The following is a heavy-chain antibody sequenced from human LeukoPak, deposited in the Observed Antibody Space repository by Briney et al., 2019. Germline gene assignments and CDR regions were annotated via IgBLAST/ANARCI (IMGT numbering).Heavy chain of an antibody. CDR2: ISGSGGST. D-gene: IGHD1-26*01. J-gene: IGHJ4*02. Sequence: PGGSLRLSCAASGFTVSISYMNWVRQAPGKGLECFSAISGSGGSTYYADSVKGRFTISRDNSKNTLYLQTNSLRAEDAAVYYCAKSTPSWEQYKKVDFDYWGQGTLVTVSS. V-gene: IGHV3-23*01. CDR1: GFTVSISY. CDR3: AKSTPSWEQYKKVDFDY.